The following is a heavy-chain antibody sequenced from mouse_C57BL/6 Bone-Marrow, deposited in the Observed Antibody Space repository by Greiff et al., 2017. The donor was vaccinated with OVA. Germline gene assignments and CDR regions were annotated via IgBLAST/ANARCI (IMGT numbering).Heavy chain of an antibody. J-gene: IGHJ1*03. D-gene: IGHD2-3*01. V-gene: IGHV1-50*01. CDR3: ARERWLLRGFDV. CDR1: GYTFTSYW. Sequence: QVQLQQPEAELVKPGASVKLSCKASGYTFTSYWMQWVKQRPGQGLEWIGEIDPSDSYTNYNQKFKGKATLTVDTSSSTAYMQLSSLTSEDSAVYYCARERWLLRGFDVWGTGTTVTVSS. CDR2: IDPSDSYT.